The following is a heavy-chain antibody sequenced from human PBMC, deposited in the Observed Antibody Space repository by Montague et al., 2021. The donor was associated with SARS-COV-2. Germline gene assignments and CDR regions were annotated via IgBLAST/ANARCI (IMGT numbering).Heavy chain of an antibody. Sequence: SETLSLTCTVSSGSISTYYWSWIRQPPGKGLEWMGYVYYSGSTNYNPSLKSRVTISVDTSKNQFSLKLRSVTAADTAVYYCASGADDYYCAMDVWGQGTTVTVSS. V-gene: IGHV4-59*01. J-gene: IGHJ6*02. CDR1: SGSISTYY. CDR3: ASGADDYYCAMDV. D-gene: IGHD3-10*01. CDR2: VYYSGST.